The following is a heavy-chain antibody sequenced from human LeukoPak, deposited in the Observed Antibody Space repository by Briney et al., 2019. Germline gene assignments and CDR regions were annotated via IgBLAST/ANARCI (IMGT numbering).Heavy chain of an antibody. CDR3: ARHFPSGDSFDY. CDR2: IYYSGST. Sequence: SETLSLTCTVSGGSISSYYWSWIRQPPGKGLEWIGYIYYSGSTNYNPSLKSRVTISVDTSKNQFSLKLSSVTAADTAVYYCARHFPSGDSFDYWGQGTLVTVSS. D-gene: IGHD7-27*01. V-gene: IGHV4-59*08. J-gene: IGHJ4*02. CDR1: GGSISSYY.